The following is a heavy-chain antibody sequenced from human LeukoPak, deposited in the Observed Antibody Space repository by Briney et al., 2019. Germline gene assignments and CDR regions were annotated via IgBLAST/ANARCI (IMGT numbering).Heavy chain of an antibody. D-gene: IGHD2-2*01. CDR3: ARRYCSSTSCYYFDY. Sequence: SETLSLTCTVSGGSISSYYWSWIRQPPGKGLEWIGDIYYSGSTNYNPSLKSRVTISVDTSKNQFSLKLSSVTAADTAVYYCARRYCSSTSCYYFDYWGQGTLVTVSS. V-gene: IGHV4-59*08. CDR1: GGSISSYY. CDR2: IYYSGST. J-gene: IGHJ4*02.